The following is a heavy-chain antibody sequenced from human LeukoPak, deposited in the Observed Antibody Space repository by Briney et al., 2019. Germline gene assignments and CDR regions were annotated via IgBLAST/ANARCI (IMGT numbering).Heavy chain of an antibody. Sequence: QTGGSLRLSCAASGFTFSTYSMSWVRQAPGKGLEWVSAITGSGTSTYYADSVEGRFTISRDNSKNTLYLQMNSLRAEDTAVYYCAKGCTSHYFDCWGLGTLVTVSS. CDR3: AKGCTSHYFDC. V-gene: IGHV3-23*01. J-gene: IGHJ4*02. CDR2: ITGSGTST. CDR1: GFTFSTYS.